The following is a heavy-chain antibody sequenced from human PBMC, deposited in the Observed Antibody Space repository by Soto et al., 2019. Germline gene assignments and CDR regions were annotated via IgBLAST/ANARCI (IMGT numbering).Heavy chain of an antibody. V-gene: IGHV3-66*01. Sequence: EVQVVESGGDLVQPGGSLRLSCAASGFSVPDNYMNWVRQAPGKGLEWVSIIDIGGNTYYADSVKDRFTISRDNSRNTFDLHMDSLRAEDTAVYYCARGRGSTGYLGREHYFDYWGQGTLVTVSP. CDR1: GFSVPDNY. J-gene: IGHJ4*02. CDR2: IDIGGNT. CDR3: ARGRGSTGYLGREHYFDY. D-gene: IGHD2-2*01.